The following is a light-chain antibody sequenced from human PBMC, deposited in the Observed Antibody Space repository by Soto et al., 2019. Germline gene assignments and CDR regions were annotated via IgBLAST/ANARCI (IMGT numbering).Light chain of an antibody. CDR3: SSYTTSSTDV. CDR2: DVT. Sequence: QSALTQPASVSGSPGQSITISCTGTTSDVGAYNYVSWYQQHPGKAPKLMIYDVTNRPSGVSNRFSGSKSGYTASLTISGLQAEDEDDYYCSSYTTSSTDVFGTGTKVTVL. V-gene: IGLV2-14*03. CDR1: TSDVGAYNY. J-gene: IGLJ1*01.